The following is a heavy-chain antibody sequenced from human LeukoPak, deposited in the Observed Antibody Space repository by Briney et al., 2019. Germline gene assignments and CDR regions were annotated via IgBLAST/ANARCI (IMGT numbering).Heavy chain of an antibody. J-gene: IGHJ4*02. D-gene: IGHD6-25*01. V-gene: IGHV3-15*01. CDR2: IKSKIDGGTI. Sequence: TGGSLRLSCVGSGFTFSDAWISWVRQAPGKGLEWVGRIKSKIDGGTIDYAAPVKGRFTISRDESRNTLYLQMNSLKTEDTAVYYCTTRRQDGCWGQGTLVTVS. CDR3: TTRRQDGC. CDR1: GFTFSDAW.